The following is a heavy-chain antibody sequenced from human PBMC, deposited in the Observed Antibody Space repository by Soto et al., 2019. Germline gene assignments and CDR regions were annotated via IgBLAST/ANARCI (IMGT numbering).Heavy chain of an antibody. CDR3: ASGSNYDFWSGAKNMDV. Sequence: GGSLRLSCAASGFTFSSYSMNWVRQAPGKGLEWVSYISSSSSTIYYADSVKGRFTISRDNAKNSLYLQMNSLRAEDTAVYYCASGSNYDFWSGAKNMDVWGKGTTVTVSS. D-gene: IGHD3-3*01. CDR1: GFTFSSYS. CDR2: ISSSSSTI. J-gene: IGHJ6*03. V-gene: IGHV3-48*01.